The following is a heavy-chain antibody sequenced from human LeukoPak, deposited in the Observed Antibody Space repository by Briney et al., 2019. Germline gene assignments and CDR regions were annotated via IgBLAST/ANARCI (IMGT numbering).Heavy chain of an antibody. Sequence: GGSLRLSCAASGFTVSSNYMSWVRQAPGKGLEWVSVIYSGGSTYYADSVKGRFTTSRDNSKNTLYLQMNSLRAEDTAVYYCASMVAGQYFDYWGQGTLVTVSS. V-gene: IGHV3-53*01. J-gene: IGHJ4*02. CDR3: ASMVAGQYFDY. CDR2: IYSGGST. D-gene: IGHD6-19*01. CDR1: GFTVSSNY.